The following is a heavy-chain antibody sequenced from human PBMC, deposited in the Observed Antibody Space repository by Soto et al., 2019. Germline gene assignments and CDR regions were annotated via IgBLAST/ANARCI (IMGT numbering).Heavy chain of an antibody. D-gene: IGHD3-16*01. CDR2: IYYSGST. J-gene: IGHJ4*02. CDR3: ARHQTDDYVWGSYLDY. Sequence: SETLSLTCTVSGGSISSYYWSWIRQPPGKGLKRIEYIYYSGSTKYNPSHKSRVTISVDTSKNQFSLKLSSVTAADTVLYYCARHQTDDYVWGSYLDYWGQGTLVTVSS. V-gene: IGHV4-59*08. CDR1: GGSISSYY.